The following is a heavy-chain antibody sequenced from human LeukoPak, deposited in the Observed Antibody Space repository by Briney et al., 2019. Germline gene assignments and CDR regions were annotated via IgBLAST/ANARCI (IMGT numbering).Heavy chain of an antibody. CDR2: ISSTGSYI. CDR1: GSNLNSYM. CDR3: SRVAQSGPTGWFDP. V-gene: IGHV3-21*01. J-gene: IGHJ5*02. Sequence: SGGSLRLSCAASGSNLNSYMLNWVRQAPGKGLEWVSSISSTGSYIYHADSVKGRFTISRDNPGNVVYLQMDSLRAEDTAVYYCSRVAQSGPTGWFDPWGQGTLVTVSS. D-gene: IGHD1-1*01.